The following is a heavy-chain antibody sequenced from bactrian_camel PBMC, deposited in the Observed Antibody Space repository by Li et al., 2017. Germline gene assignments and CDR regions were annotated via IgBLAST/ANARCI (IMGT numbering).Heavy chain of an antibody. V-gene: IGHV3S1*01. CDR1: GYVYNSWSGSC. CDR3: ALAVPCMGWSMPAPKASDFGY. J-gene: IGHJ6*01. D-gene: IGHD6*01. CDR2: IFSAGGST. Sequence: VQLVESGGGSVQPGGQLKLSCVSSGYVYNSWSGSCMAWFRQLPGKEREAVASIFSAGGSTYYADSVQGRFTISQNNAKDTVYLQMESLKFEDTAVYYCALAVPCMGWSMPAPKASDFGYWGQGTQVTVS.